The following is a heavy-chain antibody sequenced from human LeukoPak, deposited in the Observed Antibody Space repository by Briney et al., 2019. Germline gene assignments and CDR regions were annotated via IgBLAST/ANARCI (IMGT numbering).Heavy chain of an antibody. CDR1: GFTFSSYG. CDR2: IWYDGSNK. Sequence: PGGSLRLSCAASGFTFSSYGMHWVRQAPGKGLEWVAVIWYDGSNKHYADSVKGRFTISRDNSKNTLYLQMKSLRAEDTAVYYCAKDRGYSSSWGPQYYFDYWGQGTLVTVSS. V-gene: IGHV3-33*06. J-gene: IGHJ4*02. CDR3: AKDRGYSSSWGPQYYFDY. D-gene: IGHD6-13*01.